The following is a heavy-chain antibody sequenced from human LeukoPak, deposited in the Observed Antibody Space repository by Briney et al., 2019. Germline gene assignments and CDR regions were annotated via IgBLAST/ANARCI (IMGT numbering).Heavy chain of an antibody. CDR1: GSSISSGHY. D-gene: IGHD6-13*01. CDR3: VRDGDSSSWYYFDY. CDR2: IFHSGST. V-gene: IGHV4-38-2*02. Sequence: NTSETLSLTCTVSGSSISSGHYWGWVRQTPGKGLEWIGSIFHSGSTYCNPSLKSRVTILVDTSKNQFSLKLSSVTAADTAVYYCVRDGDSSSWYYFDYWGQGTLVTVSS. J-gene: IGHJ4*02.